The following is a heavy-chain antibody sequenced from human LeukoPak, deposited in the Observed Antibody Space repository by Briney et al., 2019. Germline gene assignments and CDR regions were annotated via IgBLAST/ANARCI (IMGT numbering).Heavy chain of an antibody. CDR2: ISDDVNNK. Sequence: PGGSLRLSCEASGFTFRDHWMTWVRQAPGKGLEWVAVISDDVNNKYYADSVKGRFTISRGNSKNTLYLQMNSLRAEDTAVYYCAKDGFRAVAGTSNFDYWGQGTLVTVSS. CDR3: AKDGFRAVAGTSNFDY. CDR1: GFTFRDHW. V-gene: IGHV3-30*18. J-gene: IGHJ4*02. D-gene: IGHD6-19*01.